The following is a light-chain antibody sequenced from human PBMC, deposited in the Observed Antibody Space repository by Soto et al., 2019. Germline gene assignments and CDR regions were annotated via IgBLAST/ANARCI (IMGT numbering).Light chain of an antibody. V-gene: IGKV1-9*01. J-gene: IGKJ1*01. CDR2: SAS. CDR3: QQLINYPRT. CDR1: QDISSY. Sequence: IQLTQSPSSLSASVGDRVTITFRASQDISSYLAWYQQKLGKAPKLLIYSASTLHGGVPSRFSGSGSGTDFTLTISSLQPEDFATYYCQQLINYPRTFGQGTKVETK.